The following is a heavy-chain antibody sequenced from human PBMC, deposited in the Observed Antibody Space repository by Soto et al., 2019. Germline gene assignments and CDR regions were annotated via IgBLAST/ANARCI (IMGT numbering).Heavy chain of an antibody. J-gene: IGHJ6*02. V-gene: IGHV4-30-4*01. CDR2: IYYSGST. CDR1: GGSISSGDYY. CDR3: ARDRGTLNYDFWSGYGRDYYYGMDV. Sequence: PSETLSLTCTVSGGSISSGDYYWSWIRQPPGKGLEWIGYIYYSGSTYYNPSLKSRVTISVDTSKNQFSLKLSSVTAADTAVYYCARDRGTLNYDFWSGYGRDYYYGMDVWGQGTTVTVS. D-gene: IGHD3-3*01.